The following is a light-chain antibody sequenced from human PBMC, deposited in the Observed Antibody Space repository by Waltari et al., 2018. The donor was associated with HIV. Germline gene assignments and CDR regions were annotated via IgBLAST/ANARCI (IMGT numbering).Light chain of an antibody. CDR3: QQYNSFPYT. CDR2: QAS. J-gene: IGKJ2*01. V-gene: IGKV1-5*03. Sequence: DIQMTQSPSTLSASVGDRGTLTCRARPSVSKWLAWYQQKPGKAPKLLIYQASTFESGVPSRFSGSGSGTEFTLTASSLQPDDFATYYCQQYNSFPYTFGQGTKLEIK. CDR1: PSVSKW.